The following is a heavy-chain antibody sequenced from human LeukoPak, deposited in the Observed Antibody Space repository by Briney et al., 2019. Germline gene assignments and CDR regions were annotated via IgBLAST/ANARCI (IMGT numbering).Heavy chain of an antibody. CDR1: GGSISSGGYY. V-gene: IGHV4-30-2*05. J-gene: IGHJ4*02. Sequence: SQTLSLTCTVSGGSISSGGYYWSWIRQPPGKGLEWIGYIYHSGSTYYNPSLKSRVTISVDTSKNQFSLKLSSVTAADTAVYSCARVARGAPQAQKDYYDSSGYPRGPFDYWGQGTLVTVSS. D-gene: IGHD3-22*01. CDR3: ARVARGAPQAQKDYYDSSGYPRGPFDY. CDR2: IYHSGST.